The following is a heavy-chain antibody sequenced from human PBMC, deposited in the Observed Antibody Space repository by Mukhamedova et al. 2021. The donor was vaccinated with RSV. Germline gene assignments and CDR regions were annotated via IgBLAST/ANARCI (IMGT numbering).Heavy chain of an antibody. Sequence: VKGRFTISRDNAKNSLYLQMNSLRAEDTAVYYCARESSGSRLDYWGQETLVTVSS. V-gene: IGHV3-21*01. CDR3: ARESSGSRLDY. J-gene: IGHJ4*02. D-gene: IGHD3-22*01.